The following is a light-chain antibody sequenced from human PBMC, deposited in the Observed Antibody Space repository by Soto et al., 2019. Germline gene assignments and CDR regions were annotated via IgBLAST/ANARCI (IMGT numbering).Light chain of an antibody. J-gene: IGLJ2*01. V-gene: IGLV4-69*01. CDR3: QTWVTGIQV. CDR1: SGHSSYA. CDR2: LNSDGSH. Sequence: QPVLTQSPSASASLGASVKLTCTLSSGHSSYAIAWHQQRPEKGPGYLMKLNSDGSHSKGDGIPDRFSGSSSGAERYLTISSLQSEDEADYYCQTWVTGIQVFGGGTKLTVL.